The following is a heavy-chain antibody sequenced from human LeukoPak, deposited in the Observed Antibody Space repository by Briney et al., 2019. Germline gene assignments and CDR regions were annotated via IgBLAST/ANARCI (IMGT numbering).Heavy chain of an antibody. CDR1: GFTFSSYW. V-gene: IGHV3-30*03. D-gene: IGHD2-15*01. Sequence: GGSLRLSCAASGFTFSSYWMSWVRQAPGKGLEGVAVISYDGSNKYYADSVKGRFTISRDNSKNTLYLQMNSLRAEDTAVYYCARDPSYCSGGSCYSYAFDIWGQGTMVTVSS. CDR2: ISYDGSNK. J-gene: IGHJ3*02. CDR3: ARDPSYCSGGSCYSYAFDI.